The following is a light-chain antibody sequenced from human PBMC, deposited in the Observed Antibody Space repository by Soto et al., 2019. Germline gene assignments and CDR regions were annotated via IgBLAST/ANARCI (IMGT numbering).Light chain of an antibody. CDR1: SRDVGGYNY. V-gene: IGLV2-14*01. CDR2: EVS. CDR3: SSHTSSNTRV. Sequence: QSALTQPASVSGSPGQSITISCTGTSRDVGGYNYVSWYQQHPGKAPKLMIYEVSNRPSGVSYRFSGSKSGNTASLTISGLQAEDEADYYCSSHTSSNTRVFGTGTKVTVL. J-gene: IGLJ1*01.